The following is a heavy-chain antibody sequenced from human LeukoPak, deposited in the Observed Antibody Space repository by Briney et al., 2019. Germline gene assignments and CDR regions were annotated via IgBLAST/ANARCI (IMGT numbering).Heavy chain of an antibody. J-gene: IGHJ5*02. Sequence: SGPTLVKSTQTLTLTCTFSGFSLSTTGVGVGWIRQPPGKALEWLAVIYWNDHKRYSPSLNNRLTITKDTSKNQVVLTVSNMDPVDTATYYCAQSDYESWFDPWGQGTLVTVSS. CDR2: IYWNDHK. V-gene: IGHV2-5*01. CDR3: AQSDYESWFDP. D-gene: IGHD4-17*01. CDR1: GFSLSTTGVG.